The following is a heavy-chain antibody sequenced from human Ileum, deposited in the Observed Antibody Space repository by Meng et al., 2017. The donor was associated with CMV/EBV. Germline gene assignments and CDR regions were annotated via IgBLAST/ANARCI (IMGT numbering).Heavy chain of an antibody. J-gene: IGHJ3*01. Sequence: SETLSLTCVVSGASISSGGYFWAWIRQHPGKGLEWIASIYDNERTYYNPSLKSRVSISVDTSKNHFALRLNSVTDADTAVYFCAKEVRGFDHWGQG. CDR3: AKEVRGFDH. CDR1: GASISSGGYF. CDR2: IYDNERT. V-gene: IGHV4-31*02.